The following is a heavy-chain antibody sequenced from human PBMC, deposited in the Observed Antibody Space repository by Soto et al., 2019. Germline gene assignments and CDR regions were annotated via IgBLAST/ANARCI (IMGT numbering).Heavy chain of an antibody. J-gene: IGHJ5*02. CDR3: AQGGRIAARNNWFDP. D-gene: IGHD6-6*01. CDR1: GGSFSGYY. V-gene: IGHV4-34*01. Sequence: QVQLQQWGAGLLKPSETLSLTCAVYGGSFSGYYWSWIRQPPGKGLEWIGEINHSGSTNYNPSLNSRVTISVDTSKNQYSLKLSSVTAADTAVYYCAQGGRIAARNNWFDPWSQGTLVTVSS. CDR2: INHSGST.